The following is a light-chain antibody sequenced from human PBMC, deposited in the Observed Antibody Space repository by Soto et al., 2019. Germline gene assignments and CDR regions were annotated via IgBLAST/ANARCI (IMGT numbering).Light chain of an antibody. CDR2: SNN. V-gene: IGLV1-44*01. CDR1: SSNIGSNT. J-gene: IGLJ2*01. Sequence: QAVVTQPPSASGTPGQRVTISCSGSSSNIGSNTVNWYQQLPGTAPKLLIYSNNQRPLGVPDRFSGSKSGTSASLAISGLQSEDEADYYCAAWDDSLNGPHVVFGGGTKVTVL. CDR3: AAWDDSLNGPHVV.